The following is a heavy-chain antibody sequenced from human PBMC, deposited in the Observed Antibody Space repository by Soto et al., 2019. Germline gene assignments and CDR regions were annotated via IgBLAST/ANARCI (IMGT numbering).Heavy chain of an antibody. Sequence: EVQLVESGVGLVQPGGSLRLSCAVSGFTFSNYWMHWVRQAPGKGLVWVSRINSDGSSTSYADFVKGRFTISRDNAKNTLYLQMNSLRADDTSVYYRARFRVDGDCVPWGQGTLVPVSS. D-gene: IGHD2-21*02. CDR2: INSDGSST. CDR1: GFTFSNYW. V-gene: IGHV3-74*01. CDR3: ARFRVDGDCVP. J-gene: IGHJ5*02.